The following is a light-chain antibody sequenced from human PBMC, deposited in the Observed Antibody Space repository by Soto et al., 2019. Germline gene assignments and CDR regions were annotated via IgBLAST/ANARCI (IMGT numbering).Light chain of an antibody. V-gene: IGLV2-18*02. CDR2: EVN. CDR3: SSYISTNTYV. J-gene: IGLJ1*01. Sequence: QSVLTQPPSVSGSPGQSVAISCTGTSSDVGSYNRVAWYQQPPGTAPKLIISEVNNRPSGVPDRFSGSKSGNTASLTISGLQAEDEADYYCSSYISTNTYVFGTGTKLTVL. CDR1: SSDVGSYNR.